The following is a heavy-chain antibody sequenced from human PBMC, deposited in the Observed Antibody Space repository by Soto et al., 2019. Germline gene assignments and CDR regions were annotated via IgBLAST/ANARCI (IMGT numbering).Heavy chain of an antibody. CDR1: GFTFSSYA. V-gene: IGHV3-23*01. CDR3: AKDRRYCSSTSCRVYFDY. Sequence: TGGSLRLSCAASGFTFSSYAMSWVRQAPGKGLEWVSAISGSGGSTYYADSVKGRFTISRDNSKDTLYLQMNSLRAEDTAVYYCAKDRRYCSSTSCRVYFDYWGQGTLVTVSS. CDR2: ISGSGGST. J-gene: IGHJ4*02. D-gene: IGHD2-2*01.